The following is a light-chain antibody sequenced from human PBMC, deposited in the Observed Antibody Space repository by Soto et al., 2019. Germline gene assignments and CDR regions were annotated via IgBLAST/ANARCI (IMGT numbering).Light chain of an antibody. J-gene: IGKJ5*01. CDR1: QSVAKNF. CDR2: TAS. CDR3: QQYASSPIT. Sequence: DIVLTQSPGTLSLSPGERATLSCRASQSVAKNFLAWYQQKPGQAPRLLIHTASIRAAGIPDRFGGSGSGTDFTLTITRLDPEDFEVYFCQQYASSPITFGQGTRLEIK. V-gene: IGKV3-20*01.